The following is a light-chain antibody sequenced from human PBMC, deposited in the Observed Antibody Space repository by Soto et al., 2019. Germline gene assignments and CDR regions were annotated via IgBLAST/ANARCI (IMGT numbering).Light chain of an antibody. Sequence: DTQMTQSPSTLSASVGDRVAITCRARQRIGDWLAWYQQKPGKAPNLLIYRATRLESGVPSRFSGRGFGTEFTLTISSLQPADVGYYYCQQFNTWTFGQGTRVEIK. CDR3: QQFNTWT. CDR1: QRIGDW. CDR2: RAT. V-gene: IGKV1-5*03. J-gene: IGKJ1*01.